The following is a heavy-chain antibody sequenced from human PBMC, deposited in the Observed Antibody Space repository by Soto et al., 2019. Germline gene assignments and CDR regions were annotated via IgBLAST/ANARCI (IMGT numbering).Heavy chain of an antibody. CDR2: INPSGGST. CDR3: ARGKVVAEYYYYYGMDV. CDR1: GYTFTSYY. J-gene: IGHJ6*02. V-gene: IGHV1-46*01. Sequence: ASVKVSCKASGYTFTSYYMHWVRQAPGQGLEWMGIINPSGGSTSYAQKFQGRVTMTRDTSTSTVYMELSSLRSEDTAVYYCARGKVVAEYYYYYGMDVWRQGTTVTVSS. D-gene: IGHD5-12*01.